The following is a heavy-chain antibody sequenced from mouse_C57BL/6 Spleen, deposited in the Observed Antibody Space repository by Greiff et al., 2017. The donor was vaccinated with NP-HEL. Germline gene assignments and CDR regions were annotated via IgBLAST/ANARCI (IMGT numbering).Heavy chain of an antibody. J-gene: IGHJ2*01. D-gene: IGHD3-1*01. CDR3: ARGLPIPYFDY. Sequence: VQLKESGPELVKPGASVKMSCKASGYTFTDYNMHWVKQSHGKSLEWIGYINPNNGGTSYNQKFKGKATLTVNKSSSTAYMELRSLTSEDSAVYYCARGLPIPYFDYWGQGTTLTVSS. V-gene: IGHV1-22*01. CDR1: GYTFTDYN. CDR2: INPNNGGT.